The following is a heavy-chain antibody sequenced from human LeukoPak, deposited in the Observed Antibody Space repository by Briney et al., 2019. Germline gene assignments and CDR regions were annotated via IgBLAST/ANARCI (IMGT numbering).Heavy chain of an antibody. CDR1: GYTFTSYD. J-gene: IGHJ3*02. CDR3: ARSGLYYDSLDI. D-gene: IGHD3-10*01. CDR2: MNPNSGNT. V-gene: IGHV1-8*03. Sequence: ASVKVSCKASGYTFTSYDINWVRQATGQGLEWMGWMNPNSGNTGYAQKFQGRVTITRNTSISTAYMELSSLRSEDTAVYYCARSGLYYDSLDIWGQGTMVTVSS.